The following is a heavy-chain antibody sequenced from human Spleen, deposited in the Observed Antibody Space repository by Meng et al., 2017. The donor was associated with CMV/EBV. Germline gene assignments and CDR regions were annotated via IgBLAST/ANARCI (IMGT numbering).Heavy chain of an antibody. J-gene: IGHJ4*02. D-gene: IGHD5-12*01. V-gene: IGHV4-34*01. Sequence: SETLSLTCAVYGGSFSGYYWSWIRQPPGKGLEWIGEINHSGSTNYNPSLKSRVTISVDTSKNQFSLKLSSVTAADTAVYYCANDREGYSGYDFEYWGQGTLVTVSS. CDR2: INHSGST. CDR1: GGSFSGYY. CDR3: ANDREGYSGYDFEY.